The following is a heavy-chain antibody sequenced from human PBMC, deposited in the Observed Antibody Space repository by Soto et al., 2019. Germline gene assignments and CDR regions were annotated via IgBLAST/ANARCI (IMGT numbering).Heavy chain of an antibody. Sequence: PSETLSLTCTVSGGSISSYYWSWIRQPPGKGLEWIGYIYYSGSTNYNPSLKSRVTISVDTSKNQFSLKLSSVTDADTAVYYCARHPRRYYYDSSGSNNPYYFDYWGQGTLVTVSS. CDR2: IYYSGST. CDR1: GGSISSYY. V-gene: IGHV4-59*08. J-gene: IGHJ4*02. CDR3: ARHPRRYYYDSSGSNNPYYFDY. D-gene: IGHD3-22*01.